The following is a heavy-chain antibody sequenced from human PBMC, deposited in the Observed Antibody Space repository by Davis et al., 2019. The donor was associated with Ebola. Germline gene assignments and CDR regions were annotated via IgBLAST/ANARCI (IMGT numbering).Heavy chain of an antibody. CDR1: GFTFDDYA. CDR2: ISGDGGST. Sequence: PGGSLRLSCAASGFTFDDYAMHWVRQAPGKGLEWVSLISGDGGSTYYADSVKGRFTISRDNSKNSLYLQMNSLRTEDTALYYCAKDGCSSTSCYKDHWYFDLWGRGTLVTVSS. V-gene: IGHV3-43*02. J-gene: IGHJ2*01. CDR3: AKDGCSSTSCYKDHWYFDL. D-gene: IGHD2-2*02.